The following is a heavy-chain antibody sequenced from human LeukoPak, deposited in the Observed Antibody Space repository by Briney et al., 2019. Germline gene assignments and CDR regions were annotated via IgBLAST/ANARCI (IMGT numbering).Heavy chain of an antibody. Sequence: ASVKVSCKAPGYTFTGYYMHWLRQAPGHGLEWMGRINPNSGGTNYAQKFHGRVTMTRDTSISTAYMELSRLRSDDTAVYYCARASGAVPPDYWGQGTLVTVSS. CDR1: GYTFTGYY. CDR2: INPNSGGT. J-gene: IGHJ4*02. D-gene: IGHD2-15*01. CDR3: ARASGAVPPDY. V-gene: IGHV1-2*06.